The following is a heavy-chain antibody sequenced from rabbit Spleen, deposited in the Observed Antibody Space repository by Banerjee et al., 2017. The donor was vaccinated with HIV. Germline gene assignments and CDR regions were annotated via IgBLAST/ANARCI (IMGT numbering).Heavy chain of an antibody. Sequence: QEQLEESGGGLVKPEGSLTLTCKASGVSFSISSYMCWVRQAPGKGLEWIACIDAGSSGSTDYASWAKGRFTISKTSSTTVTLQMTSLTAADTATYFCARADYAGYGDASLWGPGTLVTVS. CDR2: IDAGSSGST. D-gene: IGHD6-1*01. CDR3: ARADYAGYGDASL. V-gene: IGHV1S45*01. J-gene: IGHJ6*01. CDR1: GVSFSISSY.